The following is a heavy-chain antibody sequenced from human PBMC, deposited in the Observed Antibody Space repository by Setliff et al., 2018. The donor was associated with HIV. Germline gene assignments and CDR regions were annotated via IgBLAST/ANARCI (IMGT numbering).Heavy chain of an antibody. Sequence: PGGSLRLSCAASGFTFWSHSMLWVRQAPGKGLEWVAFIRYDGSNKYYADSVKGRFTISRDNSKNTLYLQMNSLRAEDTAVYYCARGVFDYWGQGALVTVSS. CDR3: ARGVFDY. V-gene: IGHV3-30*02. CDR2: IRYDGSNK. J-gene: IGHJ4*02. CDR1: GFTFWSHS.